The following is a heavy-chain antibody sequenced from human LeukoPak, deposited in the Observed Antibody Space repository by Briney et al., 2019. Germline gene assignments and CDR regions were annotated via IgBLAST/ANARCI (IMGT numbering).Heavy chain of an antibody. CDR1: GYTFTNYY. D-gene: IGHD6-19*01. CDR3: ARDQGSGSRIFDY. CDR2: INPTGGSI. Sequence: GASVKVYCKASGYTFTNYYMHWVRQAPGQGLEWMGIINPTGGSISYAQDFQGRVIVTRDTSTSTVYMELSSLRSEDTAVYYCARDQGSGSRIFDYWGQGTLVTVSS. J-gene: IGHJ4*02. V-gene: IGHV1-46*01.